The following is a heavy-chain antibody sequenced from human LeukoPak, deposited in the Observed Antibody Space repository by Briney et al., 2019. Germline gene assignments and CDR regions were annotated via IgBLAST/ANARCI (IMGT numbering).Heavy chain of an antibody. J-gene: IGHJ4*02. V-gene: IGHV3-23*01. CDR3: ARAPGSLVSVAGRPYYFDF. Sequence: GTSLRLSCAASGFTSSEYAMAWVRQAPGKGLEWVSIISTSGSGGATYYADSMKGRFTISRDSPKNTLHLQMNSLRAEDTAVYYCARAPGSLVSVAGRPYYFDFWGQGTLVTVSS. CDR2: ISTSGSGGAT. D-gene: IGHD6-6*01. CDR1: GFTSSEYA.